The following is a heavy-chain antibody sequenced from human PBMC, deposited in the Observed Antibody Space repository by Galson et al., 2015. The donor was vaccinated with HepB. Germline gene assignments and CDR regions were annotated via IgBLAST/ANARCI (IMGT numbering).Heavy chain of an antibody. J-gene: IGHJ4*02. D-gene: IGHD2-21*02. CDR3: ARGCNIDCHRVDF. V-gene: IGHV3-23*01. CDR1: GFTFSDYA. Sequence: SLRLSCAASGFTFSDYAMSWVRQAPGKGLQWVPSIHATGGRTYHADSVKGRFTISRDNSKNTLYLQMNSLRADDTAIYYCARGCNIDCHRVDFWGQGTLVTVSS. CDR2: IHATGGRT.